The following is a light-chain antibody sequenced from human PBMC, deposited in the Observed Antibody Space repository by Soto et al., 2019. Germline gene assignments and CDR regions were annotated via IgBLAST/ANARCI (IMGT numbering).Light chain of an antibody. J-gene: IGKJ1*01. CDR2: DAS. CDR3: QHYSDSPT. CDR1: EGVGLK. Sequence: EIVMTQSPATLSVSPGERVTLSCRASEGVGLKLAWYQLKPGLPPRLLFYDASTRATGLPARFSGSGAGTEFTLSISSLQSEYCATYYCQHYSDSPTFGQGTKVDIK. V-gene: IGKV3-15*01.